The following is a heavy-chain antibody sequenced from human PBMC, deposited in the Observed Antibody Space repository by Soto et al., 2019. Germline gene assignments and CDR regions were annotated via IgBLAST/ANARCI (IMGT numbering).Heavy chain of an antibody. Sequence: EVQLLESGGGLVQPGGSLRLSCSASGFTFSSYAMSWVRQAPGKGLEWVSAISGSGGSTYYAGSVKGRFTISRDNSKNTLYLNMKSLSAEDTAVYYRAQDPPTYYDILARDRNLSEWVQGNLVTVS. J-gene: IGHJ4*02. CDR2: ISGSGGST. V-gene: IGHV3-23*01. CDR1: GFTFSSYA. D-gene: IGHD3-9*01. CDR3: AQDPPTYYDILARDRNLSE.